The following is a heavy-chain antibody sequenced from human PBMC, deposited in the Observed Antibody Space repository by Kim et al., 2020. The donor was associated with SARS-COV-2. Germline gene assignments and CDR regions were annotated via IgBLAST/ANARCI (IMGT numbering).Heavy chain of an antibody. CDR3: TTASRTTD. CDR2: IINGGGAQ. J-gene: IGHJ1*01. V-gene: IGHV3-23*01. D-gene: IGHD1-1*01. Sequence: GGSLRLSCAASGFIFSNSAMNWVRQAPGKGLEWVSEIINGGGAQYYADSVKGRFIISRDNSKDTLYLQMNSLRVDDTAVYYCTTASRTTDWVQGTLDNDS. CDR1: GFIFSNSA.